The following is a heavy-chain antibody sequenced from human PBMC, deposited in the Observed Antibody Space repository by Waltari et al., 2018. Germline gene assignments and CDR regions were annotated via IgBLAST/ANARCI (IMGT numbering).Heavy chain of an antibody. Sequence: QVQLVQSGAEVKKPGASVKVSCKSSGYSFSDYYINWVRQAPGQGLEWMGWVSLTSGATTYEQKVQARVTMTRDRATNTAYMDLRGLTPDDTAVYFCARNKGKTISTRRAFRLDPWGQGTLVSVSS. CDR2: VSLTSGAT. V-gene: IGHV1-2*02. J-gene: IGHJ5*02. CDR3: ARNKGKTISTRRAFRLDP. D-gene: IGHD1-1*01. CDR1: GYSFSDYY.